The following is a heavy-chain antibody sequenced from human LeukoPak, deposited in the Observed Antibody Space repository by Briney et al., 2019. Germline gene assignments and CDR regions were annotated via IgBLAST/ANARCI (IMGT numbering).Heavy chain of an antibody. V-gene: IGHV4-30-2*01. J-gene: IGHJ4*02. CDR2: IYHSGST. D-gene: IGHD4-17*01. CDR3: ARAEDYGDYYFDY. Sequence: SETLSLTCAVSGGSISSGGYSWSWIRQPPGKGLEWIGYIYHSGSTYYNPSPKSRVTISVDRSKNQFSLKLSSVTAADTAVYYCARAEDYGDYYFDYWGQGTLVTVSS. CDR1: GGSISSGGYS.